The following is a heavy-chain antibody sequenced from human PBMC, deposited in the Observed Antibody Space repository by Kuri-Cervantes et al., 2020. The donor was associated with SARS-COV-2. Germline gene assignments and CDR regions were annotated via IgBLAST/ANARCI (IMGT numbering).Heavy chain of an antibody. CDR2: ISYDGSNK. CDR1: GYTFTSYY. J-gene: IGHJ4*02. V-gene: IGHV3-30*18. Sequence: SCKASGYTFTSYYMHWVRQAPGKGLAWVAVISYDGSNKYYADSVKGRFTISRDNSKNKLYLQMNSLRAEDTAVYYCAKGSATSVWGQGTLVTVSS. D-gene: IGHD1-26*01. CDR3: AKGSATSV.